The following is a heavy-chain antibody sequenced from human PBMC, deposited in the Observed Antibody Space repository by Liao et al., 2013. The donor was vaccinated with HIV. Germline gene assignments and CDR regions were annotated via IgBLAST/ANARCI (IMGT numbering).Heavy chain of an antibody. Sequence: QVQLQESGPGLVKPSQTLSLTCAVSGGSISSGDHYWSWIRQSPGKGLEWVGFVFYSGSPYYNPSLKSRVTISVDTSKNQFSLKLTSVTAADAAVYYCARDSVLYCGADCHYFDVWGRGILVTVSS. CDR1: GGSISSGDHY. CDR2: VFYSGSP. V-gene: IGHV4-31*11. D-gene: IGHD2-21*01. CDR3: ARDSVLYCGADCHYFDV. J-gene: IGHJ2*01.